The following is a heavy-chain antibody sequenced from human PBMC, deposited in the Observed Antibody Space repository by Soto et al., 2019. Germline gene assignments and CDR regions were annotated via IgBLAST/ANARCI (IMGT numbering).Heavy chain of an antibody. Sequence: ASVKVSCKASGYTFTSYCISWLRQAPGQGVEWMGWISAYNGNTNYAQKLQGRVTMTTDTSTSTAYMELRSLRSDDTAVDYCTRAVGYCYGMDVWGQGTTVTVS. J-gene: IGHJ6*02. CDR3: TRAVGYCYGMDV. CDR1: GYTFTSYC. CDR2: ISAYNGNT. V-gene: IGHV1-18*01. D-gene: IGHD6-19*01.